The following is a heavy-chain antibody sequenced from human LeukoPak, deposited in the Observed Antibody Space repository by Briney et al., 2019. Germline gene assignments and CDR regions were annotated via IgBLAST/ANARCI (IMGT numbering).Heavy chain of an antibody. CDR3: ARDPAAPPFIAAAGKWTLVDGNYYYGMDV. V-gene: IGHV1-18*01. CDR1: GYTFTSYG. D-gene: IGHD6-13*01. J-gene: IGHJ6*02. Sequence: RGASLKVSCTASGYTFTSYGISWVRQAPGQGLEWMGWISAYNGNTNYAQKLQGRVTMTTDTSTSTAYIDLRSLRSNDTAVYYCARDPAAPPFIAAAGKWTLVDGNYYYGMDVWGQGTTVTVSS. CDR2: ISAYNGNT.